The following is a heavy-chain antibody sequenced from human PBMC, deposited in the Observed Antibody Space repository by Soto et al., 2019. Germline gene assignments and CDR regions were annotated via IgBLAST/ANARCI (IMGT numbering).Heavy chain of an antibody. D-gene: IGHD2-21*01. CDR2: ISYDGSNK. J-gene: IGHJ4*02. Sequence: QVQLVESGGGVVQPGRSPRLSCAASGFTFSSYGMHWVRQAPGKGLEWVAVISYDGSNKYYADSVKGRFTISRDNSKNTLYLQMNSLRAEDTAVYYCAKACGGGGLDYWGQGTLVTVSS. CDR1: GFTFSSYG. CDR3: AKACGGGGLDY. V-gene: IGHV3-30*18.